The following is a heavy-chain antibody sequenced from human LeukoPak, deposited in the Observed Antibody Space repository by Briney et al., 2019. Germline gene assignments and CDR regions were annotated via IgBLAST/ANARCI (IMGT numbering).Heavy chain of an antibody. D-gene: IGHD6-13*01. J-gene: IGHJ4*02. V-gene: IGHV4-61*02. CDR1: GGSISSSSYY. CDR2: IYTSGST. CDR3: ARHTYGSILPLDY. Sequence: SETLSLTCTVSGGSISSSSYYWSWIRQPAGKGLEWIGRIYTSGSTSYNPSLKSRVTMSVDTSKNQFSLKLTSVTAADMAVYYCARHTYGSILPLDYWGQGTLVTVSS.